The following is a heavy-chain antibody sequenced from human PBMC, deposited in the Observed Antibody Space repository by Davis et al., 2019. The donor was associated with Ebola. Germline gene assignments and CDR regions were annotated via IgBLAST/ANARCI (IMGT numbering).Heavy chain of an antibody. D-gene: IGHD3-22*01. Sequence: LRLSCTVSGGSINSGGYYWNWIRQHPGKGLEWIGYIYYSGDTYYNPSLKSRVTISLDTSKNQFSLNLSSVTAADTAVYYCARDLRYDSSGSDYYFYMDVWGKGTTVTVSS. V-gene: IGHV4-31*03. CDR3: ARDLRYDSSGSDYYFYMDV. CDR1: GGSINSGGYY. CDR2: IYYSGDT. J-gene: IGHJ6*03.